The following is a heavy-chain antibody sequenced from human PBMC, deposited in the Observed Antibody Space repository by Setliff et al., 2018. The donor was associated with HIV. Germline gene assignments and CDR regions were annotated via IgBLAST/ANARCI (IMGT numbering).Heavy chain of an antibody. Sequence: SETLSLTCTVSGDSFSNYYWSWIRQPPGKGLEWIGYVFYTGSATYNPSLKSRVSISVERSTNRFSLMLHSVTAADTAVYYCARGPSGGGFYYMDVWGKGTTVTVSS. J-gene: IGHJ6*03. D-gene: IGHD2-15*01. CDR2: VFYTGSA. CDR3: ARGPSGGGFYYMDV. V-gene: IGHV4-59*01. CDR1: GDSFSNYY.